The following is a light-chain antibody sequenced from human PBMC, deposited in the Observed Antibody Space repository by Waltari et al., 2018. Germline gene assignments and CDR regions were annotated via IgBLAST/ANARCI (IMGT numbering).Light chain of an antibody. CDR2: KDS. Sequence: SYELTQPPSVSVSPGPTARISCSGNTLSKHYSYWYQQKPGQAPVLVMYKDSERPSGIPERFSGSSSGTTVTLTISGVQAEDEADYYCQSADTSETYFFGTGTKVTVL. CDR1: TLSKHY. J-gene: IGLJ1*01. V-gene: IGLV3-25*03. CDR3: QSADTSETYF.